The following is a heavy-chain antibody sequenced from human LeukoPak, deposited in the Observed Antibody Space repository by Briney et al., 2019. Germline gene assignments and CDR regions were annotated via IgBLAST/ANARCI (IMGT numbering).Heavy chain of an antibody. J-gene: IGHJ6*02. CDR3: AKMTIDAYYDFWSGYYMGYGMDV. Sequence: GGSLRLSCAASGFTFSSYAMSWVRQAPGKGLEWVSTISASGSSTYYADSVKGRFTISRDNSKNTLYLQMNSLRAEDTAVYYCAKMTIDAYYDFWSGYYMGYGMDVWGQGTTVTVSS. D-gene: IGHD3-3*01. CDR2: ISASGSST. CDR1: GFTFSSYA. V-gene: IGHV3-23*01.